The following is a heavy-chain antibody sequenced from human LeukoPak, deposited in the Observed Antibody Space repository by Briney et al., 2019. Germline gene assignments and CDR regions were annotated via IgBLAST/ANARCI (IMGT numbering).Heavy chain of an antibody. CDR3: ASLRNPGYSSSWTPFDS. J-gene: IGHJ4*02. D-gene: IGHD6-13*01. V-gene: IGHV4-39*01. Sequence: SETLSLTCTVSGGSISSSSYYWGWLRQPPGKGLEWIGRIYYSGSTYYNPSPKSRVTISVDTSKNQFSLKLSSVTAADTAVYYCASLRNPGYSSSWTPFDSWGQGTLVTVSS. CDR2: IYYSGST. CDR1: GGSISSSSYY.